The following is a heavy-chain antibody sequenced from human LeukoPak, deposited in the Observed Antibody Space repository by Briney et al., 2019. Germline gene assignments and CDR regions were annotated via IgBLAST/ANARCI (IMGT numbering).Heavy chain of an antibody. CDR2: IYYSGST. D-gene: IGHD5-18*01. V-gene: IGHV4-59*12. CDR1: GGSISSYY. Sequence: SETLSLTCTVSGGSISSYYWSWIRQPPGKGLEWIGYIYYSGSTNYNPSLKSRVTISVDTSKNQFSLKLSSVTAADTAVYYCARGEGTARAFDIWGQGTMVTVSS. J-gene: IGHJ3*02. CDR3: ARGEGTARAFDI.